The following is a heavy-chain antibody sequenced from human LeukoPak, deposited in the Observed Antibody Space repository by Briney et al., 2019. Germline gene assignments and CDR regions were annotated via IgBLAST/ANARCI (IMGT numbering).Heavy chain of an antibody. CDR3: ARGYSSSWYFNWFDP. CDR2: IYYIGNT. J-gene: IGHJ5*02. D-gene: IGHD6-13*01. Sequence: PSETLSLTCTVSGGSISSSSYYWAWVRQPPGKGLEYIGSIYYIGNTYYNPSLKSRVTMSVDTSKNQFSLKLTSVTAADTAVYYCARGYSSSWYFNWFDPWGQGTLVTVSS. CDR1: GGSISSSSYY. V-gene: IGHV4-39*07.